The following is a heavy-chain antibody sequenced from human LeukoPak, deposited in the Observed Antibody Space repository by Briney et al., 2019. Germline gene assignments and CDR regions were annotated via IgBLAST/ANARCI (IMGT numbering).Heavy chain of an antibody. CDR3: ARAFTSLEWLAHQDYYFDY. CDR2: INPNSGGT. J-gene: IGHJ4*02. CDR1: GYTFTGYY. D-gene: IGHD6-19*01. Sequence: GASVKVSCKPSGYTFTGYYMHWVRQAPGQGLEWMGWINPNSGGTNYAQKFQGRVTMTRDTSISTAYMELSRLRSDATAVSYCARAFTSLEWLAHQDYYFDYWGQGTLVTVSS. V-gene: IGHV1-2*02.